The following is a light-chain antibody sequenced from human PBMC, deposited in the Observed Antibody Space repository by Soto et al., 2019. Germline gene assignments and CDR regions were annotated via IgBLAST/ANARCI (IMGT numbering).Light chain of an antibody. J-gene: IGKJ1*01. CDR1: KRVLFSPNNKNY. Sequence: DIVMTQSPDSLAVSLGERATINCKSSKRVLFSPNNKNYLAWYQQKPGQPPKLLIYWASTRESGVPDRCSGSGSGTDFTLTSSSLQAEDVAFYYYQQYHSAPQTFGQGTKVEIK. CDR2: WAS. V-gene: IGKV4-1*01. CDR3: QQYHSAPQT.